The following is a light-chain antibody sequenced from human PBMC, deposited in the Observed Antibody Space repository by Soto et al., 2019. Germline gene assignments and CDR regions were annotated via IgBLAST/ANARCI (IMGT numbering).Light chain of an antibody. CDR2: GAS. Sequence: EIVMTQSPATLSVSPGERATLSCRASQSVSSNLAWYQQKTGQAPRLLIYGASTRAAGIPARFSGGGSGTQFTLTISSLHSEDFTVYYCQQYDNWPLTFGQGTKLEIK. J-gene: IGKJ2*01. CDR1: QSVSSN. V-gene: IGKV3-15*01. CDR3: QQYDNWPLT.